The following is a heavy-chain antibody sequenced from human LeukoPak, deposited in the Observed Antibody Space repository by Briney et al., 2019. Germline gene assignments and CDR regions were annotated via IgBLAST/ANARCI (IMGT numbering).Heavy chain of an antibody. CDR2: ISGSGGST. Sequence: YPGGSLRLSCAASGFTFSSYAMSWVRQAPGKGLERVSVISGSGGSTYYADSVKGRFTISRDNSKNTLYLQMNSLRAEDTAVYYCAKAAVEQSEPPFFQHWGQGTLVTVSS. CDR1: GFTFSSYA. D-gene: IGHD1/OR15-1a*01. J-gene: IGHJ1*01. V-gene: IGHV3-23*01. CDR3: AKAAVEQSEPPFFQH.